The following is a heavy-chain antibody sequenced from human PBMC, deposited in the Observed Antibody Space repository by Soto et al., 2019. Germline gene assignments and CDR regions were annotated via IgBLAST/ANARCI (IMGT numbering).Heavy chain of an antibody. J-gene: IGHJ6*02. CDR2: IRSKANNYAT. CDR3: MPPNYYYDKSGYYYVSYSYGRAV. CDR1: GFSFSVSA. Sequence: EVQLVESGGGLVKPGGSLKLSCAASGFSFSVSAMHWVRQASGKGLEWVGRIRSKANNYATAYAASVRGRFTISGDESMTRAYPEMRVFESVDTVVYYCMPPNYYYDKSGYYYVSYSYGRAVWGQGTTVTVSS. D-gene: IGHD3-22*01. V-gene: IGHV3-73*02.